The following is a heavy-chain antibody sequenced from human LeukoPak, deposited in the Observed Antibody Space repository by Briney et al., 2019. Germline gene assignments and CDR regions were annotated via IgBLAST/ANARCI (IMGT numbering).Heavy chain of an antibody. CDR2: INSDGSSI. CDR1: GFTFSSYA. Sequence: HPGGSLRLSCAASGFTFSSYAMSWVRQAPGKGLVWVSRINSDGSSISYADSVKGRFTISRDNAKNTLYLQMNSLRAEDTAVYYCARDLQLWTTRDTRGGARVGYWGQGTLVTVSS. CDR3: ARDLQLWTTRDTRGGARVGY. J-gene: IGHJ4*02. D-gene: IGHD5-18*01. V-gene: IGHV3-74*01.